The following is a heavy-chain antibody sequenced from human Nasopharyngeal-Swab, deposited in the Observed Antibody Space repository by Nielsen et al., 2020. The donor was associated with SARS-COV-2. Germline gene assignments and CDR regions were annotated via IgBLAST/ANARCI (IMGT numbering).Heavy chain of an antibody. CDR1: GFTFSSYG. V-gene: IGHV3-33*01. J-gene: IGHJ4*02. D-gene: IGHD3-10*01. Sequence: GESLKISWAASGFTFSSYGMHWVRQAPGKGLEWVAVIWYDGSNKYYADSEKGRFTISRDNSKNTLYLQMNSLRAEDTAVYYCARDFPFGGDVVYWGQGTLVTVSS. CDR3: ARDFPFGGDVVY. CDR2: IWYDGSNK.